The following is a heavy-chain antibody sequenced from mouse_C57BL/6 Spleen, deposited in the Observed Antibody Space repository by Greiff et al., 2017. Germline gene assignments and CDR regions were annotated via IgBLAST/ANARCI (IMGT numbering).Heavy chain of an antibody. D-gene: IGHD2-1*01. J-gene: IGHJ4*01. CDR1: GYTFTSYW. Sequence: QVQLQQSGAELVMPGASVKLSCKASGYTFTSYWMHWVKQRPGQGLEWIGEIDPSDSYTNYNQKFKGKSTLTVDKSSSTAYMQLSSLTSEDAAVYYCARGGPHGNQGAMDDWGQGTSVTVSS. CDR3: ARGGPHGNQGAMDD. V-gene: IGHV1-69*01. CDR2: IDPSDSYT.